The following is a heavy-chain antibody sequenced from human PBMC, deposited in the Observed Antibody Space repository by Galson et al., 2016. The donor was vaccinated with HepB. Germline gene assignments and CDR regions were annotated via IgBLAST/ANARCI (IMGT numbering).Heavy chain of an antibody. V-gene: IGHV4-59*11. CDR3: AREGAARAFDI. CDR2: IFRSGST. Sequence: CTVSCGSIRSHYWSWIRQPPGKGLEWVGNIFRSGSTNYNPSLKSRVTISVDTSNNQFSLKLSSVTAAGTAVYYCAREGAARAFDIWGQGTVVTVSS. J-gene: IGHJ3*02. CDR1: CGSIRSHY. D-gene: IGHD6-6*01.